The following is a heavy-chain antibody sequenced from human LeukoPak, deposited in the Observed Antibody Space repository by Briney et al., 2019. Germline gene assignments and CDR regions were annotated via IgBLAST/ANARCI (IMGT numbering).Heavy chain of an antibody. CDR1: GFTFSSYS. Sequence: GGSLRLSCAASGFTFSSYSMNWVRQAPGKGLEWVSSISSSSSYIYYADSVKGRFTISRDNAKNSLYLQMNSLRAEDTAVYYCARDDIVVPARLNDYWGQGTLVTVSS. CDR2: ISSSSSYI. V-gene: IGHV3-21*01. CDR3: ARDDIVVPARLNDY. J-gene: IGHJ4*02. D-gene: IGHD2-2*01.